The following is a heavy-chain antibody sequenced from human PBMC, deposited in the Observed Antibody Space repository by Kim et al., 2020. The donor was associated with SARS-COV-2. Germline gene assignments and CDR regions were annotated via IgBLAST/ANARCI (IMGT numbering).Heavy chain of an antibody. D-gene: IGHD3-10*01. Sequence: VKRRCTIARDNAKNSLYLHMKSLRAEDTAVYYCARGKILWVGELFPVDYWGQGTLVTVSS. CDR3: ARGKILWVGELFPVDY. V-gene: IGHV3-11*06. J-gene: IGHJ4*02.